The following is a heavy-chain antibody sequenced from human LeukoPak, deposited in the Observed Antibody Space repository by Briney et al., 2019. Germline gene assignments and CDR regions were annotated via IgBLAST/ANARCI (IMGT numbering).Heavy chain of an antibody. J-gene: IGHJ4*02. Sequence: GGSLRLSCAASGFTFSSYSMNWVRQAPGKGLEWVSSISSSSSYTYYADSVKGRFTISRDNAKNSLYLQMNSLRAEDTAVYYCARGARLLWFGELLHFDYWGQGTLVTVSS. V-gene: IGHV3-21*01. CDR1: GFTFSSYS. CDR2: ISSSSSYT. CDR3: ARGARLLWFGELLHFDY. D-gene: IGHD3-10*01.